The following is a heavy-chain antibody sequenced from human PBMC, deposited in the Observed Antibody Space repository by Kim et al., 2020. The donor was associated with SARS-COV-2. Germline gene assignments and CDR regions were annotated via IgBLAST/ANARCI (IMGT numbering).Heavy chain of an antibody. Sequence: GGSLRLSCAASGFTFSFYAMTWVRQAPGKGLEWVSIIYRDDTATYYADSVEGRFTISRENSKNMLYLQMNSLRVEDTAVYYCAKEGHYYSFDSWGQGTLVTVSS. CDR1: GFTFSFYA. CDR3: AKEGHYYSFDS. V-gene: IGHV3-23*03. D-gene: IGHD1-26*01. CDR2: IYRDDTAT. J-gene: IGHJ4*02.